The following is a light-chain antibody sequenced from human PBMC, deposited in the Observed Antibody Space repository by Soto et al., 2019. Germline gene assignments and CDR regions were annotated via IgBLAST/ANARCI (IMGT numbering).Light chain of an antibody. CDR3: CSYAGSSTYV. CDR1: SSDVGSHNL. CDR2: EGS. J-gene: IGLJ1*01. V-gene: IGLV2-23*01. Sequence: QSALTQPASVSGSPGQSITISCTGTSSDVGSHNLVSWYQQHPGKAPKLMIYEGSKRPSGVSNRFSGSKSGNTASLTISGRQAEDEADYYCCSYAGSSTYVFGTGTKLTVL.